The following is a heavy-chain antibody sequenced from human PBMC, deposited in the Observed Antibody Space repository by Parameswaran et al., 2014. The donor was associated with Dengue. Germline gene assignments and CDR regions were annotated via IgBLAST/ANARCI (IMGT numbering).Heavy chain of an antibody. Sequence: SWVRQAPGQGLEWMGGIIPIFGTANYAQKFQGRVTITADESTSTAYMELSSLRSEDTAVYYCARIPNPNGDYYYYYMDVWGKGTKVTVSS. CDR3: ARIPNPNGDYYYYYMDV. J-gene: IGHJ6*03. V-gene: IGHV1-69*01. D-gene: IGHD2-8*01. CDR2: IIPIFGTA.